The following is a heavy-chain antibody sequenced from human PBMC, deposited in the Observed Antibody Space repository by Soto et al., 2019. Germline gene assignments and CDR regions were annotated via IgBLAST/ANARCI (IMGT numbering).Heavy chain of an antibody. Sequence: PSETLSLTCTVSGGSISSGGYYWSWIRQHPGKGLEWIGYIYYIGSTYYNPSLKSRVTISVDTSKNQFSLKLTSVTAADTAMYYCARALPKGLLGMDVWGQGTTVTVS. J-gene: IGHJ6*02. CDR3: ARALPKGLLGMDV. CDR2: IYYIGST. CDR1: GGSISSGGYY. V-gene: IGHV4-31*03. D-gene: IGHD2-21*01.